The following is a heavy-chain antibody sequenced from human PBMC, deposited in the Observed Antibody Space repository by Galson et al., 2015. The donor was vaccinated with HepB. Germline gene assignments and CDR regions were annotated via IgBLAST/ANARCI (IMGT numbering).Heavy chain of an antibody. J-gene: IGHJ6*02. D-gene: IGHD2-2*02. CDR1: GGTFSSYA. CDR2: IIPIFGTA. Sequence: SVKVSCKASGGTFSSYAISWVRQAPGQGLEWMGGIIPIFGTANYAQKFQGRVTITADESTSTAYMELSSLRSEDTAVYYCARGRTSYQLLYQGFYGMDVWGQGTTVTVSS. V-gene: IGHV1-69*13. CDR3: ARGRTSYQLLYQGFYGMDV.